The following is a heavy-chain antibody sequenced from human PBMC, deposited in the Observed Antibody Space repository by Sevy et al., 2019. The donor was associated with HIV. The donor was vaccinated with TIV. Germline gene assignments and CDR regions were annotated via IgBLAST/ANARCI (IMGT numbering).Heavy chain of an antibody. CDR1: GFSFNRYW. CDR2: INQDASVT. Sequence: GGSLRLSCVASGFSFNRYWMLWVRQAPGKGLEWVANINQDASVTYCSDSVKGRFTISRDNARNLVSLQMKTLRVEDTALYSCVRAIATPESFWGQGTLVTVSS. D-gene: IGHD6-13*01. V-gene: IGHV3-7*04. CDR3: VRAIATPESF. J-gene: IGHJ4*02.